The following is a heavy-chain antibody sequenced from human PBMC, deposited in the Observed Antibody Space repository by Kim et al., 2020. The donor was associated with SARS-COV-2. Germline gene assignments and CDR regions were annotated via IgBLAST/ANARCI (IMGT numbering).Heavy chain of an antibody. CDR1: GGSFSGYY. D-gene: IGHD6-13*01. CDR3: ARGWYRQQPYDY. J-gene: IGHJ4*02. V-gene: IGHV4-34*01. Sequence: SETLSLTCAVYGGSFSGYYWSWIRQPPGKGLEWIGEINHSGSTNYNPSLKSRVTISVDTSKNQFSLKLSSVTAADTAVYYCARGWYRQQPYDYWGQGTLVTVSS. CDR2: INHSGST.